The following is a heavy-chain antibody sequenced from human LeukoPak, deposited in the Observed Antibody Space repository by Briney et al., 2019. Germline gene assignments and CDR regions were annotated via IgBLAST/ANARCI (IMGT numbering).Heavy chain of an antibody. CDR3: AKRRIGGYYSDDVLDI. CDR1: GFRFNNYV. J-gene: IGHJ3*02. D-gene: IGHD3-3*01. V-gene: IGHV3-30*18. CDR2: LSYDGSGQ. Sequence: GKSLRLSCEGSGFRFNNYVMNWVRQAPGKGLEWVALLSYDGSGQKYIDSVKGRFTISRDNSKNTVYLQMNSLRDEDTAVYYCAKRRIGGYYSDDVLDIWGQGTMVTVSS.